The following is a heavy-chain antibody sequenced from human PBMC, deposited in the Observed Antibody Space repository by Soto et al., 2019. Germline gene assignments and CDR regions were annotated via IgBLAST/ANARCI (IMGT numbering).Heavy chain of an antibody. J-gene: IGHJ6*02. Sequence: SETLSLTCTFSGGSISSSSYYWGWIRQPPGKWLEWIGRSYYSGSTYYNPAHKRRVTISVATSKNHFSLQLSSVPAADTAVYYCAPSRGGNYLYYYYGMDVWGQGTTVTVSS. V-gene: IGHV4-39*02. D-gene: IGHD1-7*01. CDR3: APSRGGNYLYYYYGMDV. CDR1: GGSISSSSYY. CDR2: SYYSGST.